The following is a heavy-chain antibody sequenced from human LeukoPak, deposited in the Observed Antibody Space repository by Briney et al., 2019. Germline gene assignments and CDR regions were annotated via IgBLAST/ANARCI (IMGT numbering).Heavy chain of an antibody. V-gene: IGHV4-34*01. Sequence: PSETLSLTCAVYGGSFSGYYWSWIRQPPGKGLEWIGEINHSGSTNYNPSLKSRVTISVDTSKNQFSLKLSSVTAADTAVYYCARGRHYYDSSGYSRKMLGYSFDYWGQGTLVTASS. CDR2: INHSGST. D-gene: IGHD3-22*01. CDR3: ARGRHYYDSSGYSRKMLGYSFDY. J-gene: IGHJ4*02. CDR1: GGSFSGYY.